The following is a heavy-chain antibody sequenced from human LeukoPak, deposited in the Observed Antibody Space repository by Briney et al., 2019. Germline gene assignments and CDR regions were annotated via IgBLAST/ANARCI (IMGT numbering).Heavy chain of an antibody. V-gene: IGHV3-33*08. D-gene: IGHD3-22*01. J-gene: IGHJ4*02. CDR3: ARGSAGYYYDSSGYLYY. CDR2: IWYDGSNK. CDR1: GFTFSSYS. Sequence: GGSLRLSCAASGFTFSSYSMNWVRQAPGKGLEWVAVIWYDGSNKYYADSVKGRFTISRDNSKNTLYLQMNSLRAEDTAVYYCARGSAGYYYDSSGYLYYWGQGTLVTVSS.